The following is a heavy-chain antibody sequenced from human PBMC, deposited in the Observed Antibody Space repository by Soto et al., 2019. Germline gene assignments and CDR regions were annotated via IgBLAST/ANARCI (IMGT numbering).Heavy chain of an antibody. CDR3: AIYVRRSNQFDH. CDR1: GYTLTELS. D-gene: IGHD3-10*01. J-gene: IGHJ4*02. V-gene: IGHV1-24*01. Sequence: ASVKVSCKVSGYTLTELSIHWLRQAAGEGLEWMGGFDLENGETIYAQRFQGRVTMSEESSADTPYMELSSMRSEDTAVYYCAIYVRRSNQFDHLGQGTMITVAS. CDR2: FDLENGET.